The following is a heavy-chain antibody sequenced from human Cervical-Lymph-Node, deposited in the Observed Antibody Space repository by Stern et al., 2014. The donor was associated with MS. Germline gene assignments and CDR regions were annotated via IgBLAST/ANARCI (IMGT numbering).Heavy chain of an antibody. CDR1: GYNTTSYG. D-gene: IGHD6-13*01. V-gene: IGHV1-18*01. J-gene: IGHJ4*02. Sequence: VQLGQSGGEVKKPGASVKVSCKASGYNTTSYGFTWVRQAPGQGLEWMGWISAYNGNTNYAQKFHGRVTMTTDTSTSTAYMEVRSLRSDDTAVYYCATFISAAGTFNHWGQGTLVTVSS. CDR2: ISAYNGNT. CDR3: ATFISAAGTFNH.